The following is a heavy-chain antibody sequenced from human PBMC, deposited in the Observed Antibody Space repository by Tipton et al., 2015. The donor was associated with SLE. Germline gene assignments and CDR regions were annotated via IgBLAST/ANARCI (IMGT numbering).Heavy chain of an antibody. CDR2: IYYSGST. D-gene: IGHD3-22*01. CDR3: AVTFGSGYPWDYFDY. Sequence: TLSLTCTVSGGSISDSSHYWGWIRQPPGKGLEWIGSIYYSGSTYYNSSLKSRVTISVDTSKNQFSLNLSSVTAADTAVYYCAVTFGSGYPWDYFDYWGQGTLVTVSS. J-gene: IGHJ4*02. V-gene: IGHV4-39*01. CDR1: GGSISDSSHY.